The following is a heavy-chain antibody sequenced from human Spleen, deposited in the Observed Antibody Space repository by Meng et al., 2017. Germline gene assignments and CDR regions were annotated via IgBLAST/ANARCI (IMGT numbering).Heavy chain of an antibody. CDR2: INPNSDVT. J-gene: IGHJ4*02. CDR1: ATTFSGYY. Sequence: ASVKVSCKASATTFSGYYMHWVRQAPGQGLEWMGWINPNSDVTNYAQKFQGRVTMTSDTSISTAYMEMSGLTYDDTAVYYCAVQEGGWGQGTLVTVSS. CDR3: AVQEGG. D-gene: IGHD3-16*01. V-gene: IGHV1-2*02.